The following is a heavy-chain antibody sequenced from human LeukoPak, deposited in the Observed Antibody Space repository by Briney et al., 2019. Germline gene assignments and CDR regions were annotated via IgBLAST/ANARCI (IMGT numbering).Heavy chain of an antibody. V-gene: IGHV1-18*01. D-gene: IGHD6-19*01. CDR2: ISPYNGDA. CDR3: ARDNALAVALDY. CDR1: GYTFTSYG. J-gene: IGHJ4*02. Sequence: ASVKVSCKASGYTFTSYGLSWVRQAPGQGLEWMGWISPYNGDANYAQKHQGRVTMTTDTSTTTAYMELRSLRSDDTAVYYCARDNALAVALDYWGQGTLVTVSS.